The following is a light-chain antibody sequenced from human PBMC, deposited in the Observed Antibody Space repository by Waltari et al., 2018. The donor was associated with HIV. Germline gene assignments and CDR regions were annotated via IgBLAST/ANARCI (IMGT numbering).Light chain of an antibody. Sequence: QSALTQPPSASGSRGQSVTISCTGTSSAVGAYTYVSWYQQYPGMAPKLIIYEVNKRPSGVPDRFSGSKSGNTASLTVSGLQAEDEADFYCSSYAGSAVVFGGGTKLTVL. CDR2: EVN. CDR3: SSYAGSAVV. CDR1: SSAVGAYTY. V-gene: IGLV2-8*01. J-gene: IGLJ2*01.